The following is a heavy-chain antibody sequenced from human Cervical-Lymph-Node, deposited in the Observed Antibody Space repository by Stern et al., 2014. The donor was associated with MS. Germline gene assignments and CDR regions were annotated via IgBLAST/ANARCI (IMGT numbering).Heavy chain of an antibody. CDR3: ARFPGDLKAFDM. D-gene: IGHD7-27*01. CDR1: GGSLSSDRSY. CDR2: IYYSGST. J-gene: IGHJ3*02. V-gene: IGHV4-61*01. Sequence: QLQLQESGPGLVKPSETLSLTCTVSGGSLSSDRSYWTWIRQPPGQGLEWIGHIYYSGSTNYNSSLRSRLSISVDTSKGQFSLRLSSVTAADTAVYFCARFPGDLKAFDMWGQGTVVTVSS.